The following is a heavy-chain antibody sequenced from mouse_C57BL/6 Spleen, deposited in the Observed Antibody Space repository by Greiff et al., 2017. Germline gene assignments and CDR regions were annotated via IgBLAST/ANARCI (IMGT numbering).Heavy chain of an antibody. CDR2: IDPSDSYT. CDR3: ARDYYGSSYGY. V-gene: IGHV1-59*01. D-gene: IGHD1-1*01. J-gene: IGHJ2*01. Sequence: QVQLQQPGAELVRPGTSVKLSCKASGYTFTSYWMHWVKQRPGQGLEWIGVIDPSDSYTNSNQKFKGKATLTVDTSSSTAYMQLSSLTSEDSAVYYCARDYYGSSYGYWGQGTTLTVSS. CDR1: GYTFTSYW.